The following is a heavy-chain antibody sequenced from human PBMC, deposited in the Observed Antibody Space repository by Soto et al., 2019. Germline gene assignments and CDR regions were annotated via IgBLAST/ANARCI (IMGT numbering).Heavy chain of an antibody. D-gene: IGHD6-6*01. CDR1: GYTFTTYD. CDR2: MNPNSGNT. CDR3: ARGVRIEPRPVLYWFDP. Sequence: QVQLVQSGAEVKKPGASVKVACKASGYTFTTYDINWVRQATGQGLEWMGWMNPNSGNTGYAQKFQGRYTMTRESSISTAYVELSSLGSEDTAVYYCARGVRIEPRPVLYWFDPWGQGTLVTVSS. V-gene: IGHV1-8*01. J-gene: IGHJ5*02.